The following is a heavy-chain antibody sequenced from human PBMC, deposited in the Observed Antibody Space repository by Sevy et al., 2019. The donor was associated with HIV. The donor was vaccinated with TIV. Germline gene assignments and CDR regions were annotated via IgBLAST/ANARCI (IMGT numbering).Heavy chain of an antibody. CDR1: GFTFSSYG. CDR2: IRYDGSNK. Sequence: GGSLRLSCAASGFTFSSYGMHWVHQAPGKGLEWVAFIRYDGSNKYYADSVKGRFTISRDNSKNTLYLQMNSLRAEDTAVYYCAKGVVVPAARLLLFYYYGMDVWGQGTTVTVSS. J-gene: IGHJ6*02. D-gene: IGHD2-2*01. V-gene: IGHV3-30*02. CDR3: AKGVVVPAARLLLFYYYGMDV.